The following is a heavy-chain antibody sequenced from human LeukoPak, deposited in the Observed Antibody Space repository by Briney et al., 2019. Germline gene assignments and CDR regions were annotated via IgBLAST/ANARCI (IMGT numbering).Heavy chain of an antibody. V-gene: IGHV4-34*01. CDR3: ATPDSSGYYYLY. J-gene: IGHJ4*02. Sequence: SSETLSLTCAVYGGSFSGYYWSWIRQPPGKGLEWIGEINHSGSTNYNPSLKSRVTISVDTSKNQFSLKLSSVTAADTAVYYCATPDSSGYYYLYWGQGTLVTVSS. CDR1: GGSFSGYY. D-gene: IGHD3-22*01. CDR2: INHSGST.